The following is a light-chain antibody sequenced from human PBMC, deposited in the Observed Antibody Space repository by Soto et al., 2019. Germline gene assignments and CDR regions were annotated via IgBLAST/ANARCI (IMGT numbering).Light chain of an antibody. J-gene: IGKJ2*01. Sequence: EIVMTQSPATLSVSPGERATLSCRASQSVSSNLAWYPQKPGQAPSLLIYGASTMATGIPARFSGSGSGTAFTLTISSRQSEDFAVYYCQQYNNWPPYTFGPGPKLEIK. V-gene: IGKV3-15*01. CDR2: GAS. CDR1: QSVSSN. CDR3: QQYNNWPPYT.